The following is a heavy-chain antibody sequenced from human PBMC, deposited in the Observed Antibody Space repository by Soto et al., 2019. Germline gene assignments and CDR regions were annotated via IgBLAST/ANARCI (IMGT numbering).Heavy chain of an antibody. D-gene: IGHD1-1*01. CDR2: ISSSGGST. V-gene: IGHV3-23*04. CDR1: GFTFSSYS. CDR3: AKTGRGYFDY. J-gene: IGHJ4*02. Sequence: EVQLVESGGGLVKPGGSLRLSCAASGFTFSSYSMNWVRQAPGKGLEWVSSISSSGGSTYYADSVKGRFTISRDNSKNTLYLQMNSLRAEDTAVYYCAKTGRGYFDYWGQGTLVTVSS.